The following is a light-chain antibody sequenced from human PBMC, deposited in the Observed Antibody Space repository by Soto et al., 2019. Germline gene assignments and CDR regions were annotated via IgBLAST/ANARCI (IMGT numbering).Light chain of an antibody. CDR3: QHFDDSLFT. Sequence: EIVLTQSPGTLSLSPGERATLSCRASQSVSNNYLAWYQQIPGQIPRLLIYSASSRAAGIPDRFSGSGSGTDFTLTITRLEPDDFAVYYCQHFDDSLFTFGPGTKVDIK. CDR2: SAS. V-gene: IGKV3-20*01. J-gene: IGKJ3*01. CDR1: QSVSNNY.